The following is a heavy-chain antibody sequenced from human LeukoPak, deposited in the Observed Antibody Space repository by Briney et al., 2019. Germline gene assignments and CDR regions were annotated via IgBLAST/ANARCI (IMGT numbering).Heavy chain of an antibody. CDR1: GGSISSSSAY. Sequence: SETLSLTCTVSGGSISSSSAYWGWIRQPPGKGLEWIGGIYYSKNTYYNPSLKSRVTISADTSKNQFSLTLGSVSATDTAVYYCVSPLGFSYGYFDYWGQGTLVTVSS. CDR2: IYYSKNT. J-gene: IGHJ4*02. CDR3: VSPLGFSYGYFDY. V-gene: IGHV4-39*01. D-gene: IGHD5-18*01.